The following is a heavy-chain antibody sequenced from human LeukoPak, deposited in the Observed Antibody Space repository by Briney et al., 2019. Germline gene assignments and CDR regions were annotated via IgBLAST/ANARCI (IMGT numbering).Heavy chain of an antibody. J-gene: IGHJ3*02. CDR3: ARGPYSDDSSGAFDI. Sequence: GGALRPPCAAFAFTFSSNWTSWVGQAPGKGLEGVANIKQDGSEKYYVDSVKGRFTISRDNAKNSLYLQMNSLRAEDTAVYYCARGPYSDDSSGAFDIWGQGTMVTVSS. V-gene: IGHV3-7*01. CDR1: AFTFSSNW. D-gene: IGHD3-22*01. CDR2: IKQDGSEK.